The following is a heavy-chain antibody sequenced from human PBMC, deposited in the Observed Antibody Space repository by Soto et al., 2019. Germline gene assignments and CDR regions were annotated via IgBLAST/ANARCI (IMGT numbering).Heavy chain of an antibody. CDR3: ASTYYNASSGPFDY. Sequence: TSETLSLTCTVSGGSISSGDYYWSWIRRPPGKGLEWIGYIYYSGSTYYNPSLKSRVTISVDTSKNQFSLKLSSVTAADTAFYYCASTYYNASSGPFDYWGQGTLVTVSS. J-gene: IGHJ4*02. CDR2: IYYSGST. CDR1: GGSISSGDYY. D-gene: IGHD3-22*01. V-gene: IGHV4-30-4*01.